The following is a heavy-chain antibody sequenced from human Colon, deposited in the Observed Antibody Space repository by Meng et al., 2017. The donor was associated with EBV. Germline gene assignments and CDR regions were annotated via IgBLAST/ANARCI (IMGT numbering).Heavy chain of an antibody. CDR1: AGSVRIVCYY. CDR3: ARVSSGCDYFDY. Sequence: QRTRARPGLDTPSQTMSLTFSVSAGSVRIVCYYWTCIRQHPGKGLEWFGYIYYSVSTFSNPSLKRRVIISIDTSKNQFSLNLRSVTAADTAVYYCARVSSGCDYFDYWGHRTLVTVSS. CDR2: IYYSVST. J-gene: IGHJ4*01. V-gene: IGHV4-31*03. D-gene: IGHD6-19*01.